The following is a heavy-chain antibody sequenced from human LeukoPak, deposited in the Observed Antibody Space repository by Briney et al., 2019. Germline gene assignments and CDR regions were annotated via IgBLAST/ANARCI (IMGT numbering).Heavy chain of an antibody. D-gene: IGHD4-23*01. CDR3: ARDNDYGGNSIDY. CDR1: GGSISSGGYY. Sequence: SETLSLTCTVSGGSISSGGYYWSWIRQHPGKGLEWIGYIYYSGSTYYNPSLKSRVTISVDTSKNQFALKLSSVTAADTAVYYCARDNDYGGNSIDYWGQGTLVTVSS. CDR2: IYYSGST. V-gene: IGHV4-31*03. J-gene: IGHJ4*02.